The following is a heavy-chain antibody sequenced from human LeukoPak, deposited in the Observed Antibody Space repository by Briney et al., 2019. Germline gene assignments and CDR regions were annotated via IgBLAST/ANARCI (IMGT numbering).Heavy chain of an antibody. D-gene: IGHD3-22*01. V-gene: IGHV3-21*01. CDR2: ITSSSSYI. CDR3: ARDQSHYYDSSGYYYVPDFDY. CDR1: GFTFSSYS. Sequence: VGCMRLSCAASGFTFSSYSMNWVRQAPGKGLEWVSSITSSSSYIYYADSVKGRFTISRDNAKNSLYLQMNSLRAEDTAVYYCARDQSHYYDSSGYYYVPDFDYWGQGTLVTVSS. J-gene: IGHJ4*02.